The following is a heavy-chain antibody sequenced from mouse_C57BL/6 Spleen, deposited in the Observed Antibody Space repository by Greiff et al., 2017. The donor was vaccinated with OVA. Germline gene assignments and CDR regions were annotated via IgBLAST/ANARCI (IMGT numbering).Heavy chain of an antibody. J-gene: IGHJ1*03. V-gene: IGHV1-82*01. CDR2: LYPGDGDT. CDR3: ARGDYYWYFDV. CDR1: GYAFSSSW. D-gene: IGHD2-4*01. Sequence: QVQLQQSGPELVKPGASVKISCKASGYAFSSSWMNWVKQRPGKGLEWDGTLYPGDGDTNYNGKFKGKATLTADKSSSTAYMQLSSLTSEDSAVYFCARGDYYWYFDVWGTGTTVTVSS.